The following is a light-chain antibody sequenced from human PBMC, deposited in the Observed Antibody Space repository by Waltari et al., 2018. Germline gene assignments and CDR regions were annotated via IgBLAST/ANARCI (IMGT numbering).Light chain of an antibody. J-gene: IGLJ2*01. Sequence: QTVVTQEPSFSVSPGGTVTPTCCLSSCPVSTGDYPSWYHQTPGQAPRTLIFSTNTRSSGVPVRFSGSILGNKAALTITGAQADDESDYYCVLYMGRGISIFGGGTKVTVL. CDR2: STN. CDR3: VLYMGRGISI. V-gene: IGLV8-61*01. CDR1: SCPVSTGDY.